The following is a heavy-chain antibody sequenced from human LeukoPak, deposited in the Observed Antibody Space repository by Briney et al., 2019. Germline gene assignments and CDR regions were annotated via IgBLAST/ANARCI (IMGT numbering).Heavy chain of an antibody. CDR2: ISYSGNT. CDR1: GGSIISSDYH. Sequence: SETLSLTCTVSGGSIISSDYHWGWVRQPPGKGLEWIGTISYSGNTDYNPSLRSRVTISVDTSNNQFSPRLGSVTAADTAIYHCARHCCSAPSKRVFDIWGQGTMVTVS. CDR3: ARHCCSAPSKRVFDI. J-gene: IGHJ3*02. V-gene: IGHV4-39*01. D-gene: IGHD2-15*01.